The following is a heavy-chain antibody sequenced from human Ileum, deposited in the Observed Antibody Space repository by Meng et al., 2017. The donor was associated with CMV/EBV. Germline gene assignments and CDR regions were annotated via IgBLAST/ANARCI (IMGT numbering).Heavy chain of an antibody. V-gene: IGHV3-74*01. CDR2: IKSDRSVT. Sequence: GESLKISCAASALTFSAHWMHWVRRAPGKGLVWVSRIKSDRSVTNYADSVKGRFTVSRDNAKNTLSLQMNSLRVENTAVNYCARGPSGSNYFSGDFWGQGTLVTVSS. D-gene: IGHD2/OR15-2a*01. CDR1: ALTFSAHW. CDR3: ARGPSGSNYFSGDF. J-gene: IGHJ4*02.